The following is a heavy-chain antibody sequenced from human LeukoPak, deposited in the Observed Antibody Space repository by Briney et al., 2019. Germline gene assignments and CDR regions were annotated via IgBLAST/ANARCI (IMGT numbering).Heavy chain of an antibody. Sequence: SETLSLTCTVSGGSISSYQWSWIRQPPGKGLEWIGYMYYSGSTNYNPSLKSRVSISEDTSKNQFSLKLSSVTAADTAVYYCARRALSDAFDIWGQGTMVTVSS. V-gene: IGHV4-59*01. CDR3: ARRALSDAFDI. CDR1: GGSISSYQ. J-gene: IGHJ3*02. CDR2: MYYSGST.